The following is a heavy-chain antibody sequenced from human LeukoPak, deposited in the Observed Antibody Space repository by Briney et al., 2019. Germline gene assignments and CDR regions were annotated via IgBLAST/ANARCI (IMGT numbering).Heavy chain of an antibody. V-gene: IGHV3-48*03. J-gene: IGHJ4*02. D-gene: IGHD5-18*01. Sequence: AGSLTLYSAAYGFTFSSYEMNWLRQAQGQELKWFSYISSSGSTIYYADSVKGRFTISRDNAKNSLYLQMHSLRAEDTAVYYCARGGYTYSPAIYYFAYWGQGTLVSVSS. CDR3: ARGGYTYSPAIYYFAY. CDR2: ISSSGSTI. CDR1: GFTFSSYE.